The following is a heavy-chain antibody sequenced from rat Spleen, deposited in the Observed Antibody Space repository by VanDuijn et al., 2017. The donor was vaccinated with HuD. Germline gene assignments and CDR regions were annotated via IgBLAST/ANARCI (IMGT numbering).Heavy chain of an antibody. CDR3: AREETLYWYFDF. CDR2: ISPSGGST. Sequence: EVQLVESGGGLVQPGRSLKLSCAASGFTFSDYNMAWVRQAPKKGLEWVATISPSGGSTYYRDSVKGRFTISRDNAKSTLYLQMNSLRSEDTATYYCAREETLYWYFDFWGPGTMVTVSS. V-gene: IGHV5-7*01. CDR1: GFTFSDYN. J-gene: IGHJ1*01. D-gene: IGHD3-4*01.